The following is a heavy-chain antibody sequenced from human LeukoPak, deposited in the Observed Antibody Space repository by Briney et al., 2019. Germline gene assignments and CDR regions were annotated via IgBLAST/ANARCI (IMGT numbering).Heavy chain of an antibody. CDR1: GASISSYY. V-gene: IGHV4-59*01. CDR3: ARSDYYDSSGYYSYAFDI. CDR2: IYYSGST. J-gene: IGHJ3*02. D-gene: IGHD3-22*01. Sequence: PSETLSLTCTVSGASISSYYWSWNRQPPGKGLEWIGYIYYSGSTNYNPSLKSRVTISLDTSKNQFSLKLSSVTAADTAVYYCARSDYYDSSGYYSYAFDIWGQGTMVTVSS.